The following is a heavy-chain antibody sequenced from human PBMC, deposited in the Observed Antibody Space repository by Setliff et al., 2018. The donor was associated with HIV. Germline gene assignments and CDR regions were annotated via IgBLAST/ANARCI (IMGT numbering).Heavy chain of an antibody. CDR1: GNSFHSYA. Sequence: GASVKVSCKASGNSFHSYAFSWVRQAPGQGLEWMGGIIPLFGSANYAQKFQGRVTFTADESTSTVYMEVSGLRFEDTAVYYCARVQTMAVAGTQYYYKDVWGKGTTVTVSS. J-gene: IGHJ6*03. D-gene: IGHD6-19*01. CDR3: ARVQTMAVAGTQYYYKDV. V-gene: IGHV1-69*13. CDR2: IIPLFGSA.